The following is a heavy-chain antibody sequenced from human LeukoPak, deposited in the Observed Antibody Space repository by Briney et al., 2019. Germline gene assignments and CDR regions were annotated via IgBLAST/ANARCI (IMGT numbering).Heavy chain of an antibody. CDR1: GGSISSSSYF. Sequence: SETLSLTCTVSGGSISSSSYFWGWIRQPPRKGLEWIGCIYHSGSTYYNPSLKSRVTISVDTSKNQFSLKLSSLTAADTAVYYCARRDFDLFTFDSWGQGTPVTVSS. V-gene: IGHV4-39*01. J-gene: IGHJ5*01. D-gene: IGHD3-9*01. CDR3: ARRDFDLFTFDS. CDR2: IYHSGST.